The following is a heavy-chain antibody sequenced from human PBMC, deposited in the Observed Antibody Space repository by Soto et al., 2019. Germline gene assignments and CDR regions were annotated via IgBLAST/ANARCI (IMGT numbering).Heavy chain of an antibody. CDR3: ARDPSLGYAHYFDY. D-gene: IGHD1-1*01. Sequence: QVQLVQSGAEVKKPGSSVKVSCKASGGTFSSYTISWVRQAPGQGLEWMGRIIPILGIANYAQKFQGRVTITADKSTSTAYMELSSLRSEDTAVYYCARDPSLGYAHYFDYWGQGTLVTVSS. CDR1: GGTFSSYT. CDR2: IIPILGIA. V-gene: IGHV1-69*08. J-gene: IGHJ4*02.